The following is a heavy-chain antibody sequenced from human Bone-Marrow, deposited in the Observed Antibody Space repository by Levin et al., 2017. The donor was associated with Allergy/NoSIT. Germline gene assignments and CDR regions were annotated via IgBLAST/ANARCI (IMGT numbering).Heavy chain of an antibody. V-gene: IGHV3-11*06. CDR3: ARDSRHQWLIHLYYFDY. CDR1: GFTFSDYY. D-gene: IGHD6-19*01. J-gene: IGHJ4*02. CDR2: ISSSSSYT. Sequence: GGSLRLSCAASGFTFSDYYMSWIRQAPGKGLEWVSYISSSSSYTNYADSVKGRFTISRDNAKNSLYLQMNSLRAEDTAVYYCARDSRHQWLIHLYYFDYWGQGTLVTVSS.